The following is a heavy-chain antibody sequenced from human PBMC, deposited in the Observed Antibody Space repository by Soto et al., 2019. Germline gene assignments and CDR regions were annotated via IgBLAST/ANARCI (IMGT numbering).Heavy chain of an antibody. D-gene: IGHD3-22*01. Sequence: SETLSLTCTVSGGSISSYYWSWIRQPPGKGLEWIGYIYYSGSTNYNPSLKSRVTISVDTSKNQFSLKLSSVTAADTAVYYCASSGYPELFDYWGQGTLVTVSS. CDR3: ASSGYPELFDY. CDR2: IYYSGST. J-gene: IGHJ4*02. CDR1: GGSISSYY. V-gene: IGHV4-59*01.